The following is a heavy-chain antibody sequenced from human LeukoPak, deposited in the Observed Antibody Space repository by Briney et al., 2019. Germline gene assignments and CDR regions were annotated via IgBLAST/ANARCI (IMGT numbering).Heavy chain of an antibody. Sequence: PSETLSLTCAVYGGSFSGYYWSWIRQPPGKGLEWIGEINHSGSTNYNPSLKSRVTISVDTSKNQFSLKLSSVTAADTAAYYCADSNEAYWGQGTLVTVSS. CDR1: GGSFSGYY. J-gene: IGHJ4*02. D-gene: IGHD4-11*01. CDR3: ADSNEAY. V-gene: IGHV4-34*01. CDR2: INHSGST.